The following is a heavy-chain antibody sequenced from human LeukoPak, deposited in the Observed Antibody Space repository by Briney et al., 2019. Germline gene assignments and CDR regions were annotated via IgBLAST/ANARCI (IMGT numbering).Heavy chain of an antibody. V-gene: IGHV3-21*01. J-gene: IGHJ4*02. CDR2: ISSSSSYI. Sequence: GGSLRLSCAASGFTFSSYSMNWVRQAPGKGLEWVSSISSSSSYIYYADSVKGRFTISRDNAKNTLYLQMNSLRAEDTAVYYCARLGGGYVLDYWGQGTLVTVSS. D-gene: IGHD5-12*01. CDR3: ARLGGGYVLDY. CDR1: GFTFSSYS.